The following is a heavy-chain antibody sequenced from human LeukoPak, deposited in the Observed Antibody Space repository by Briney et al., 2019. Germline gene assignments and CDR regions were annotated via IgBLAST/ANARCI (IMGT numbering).Heavy chain of an antibody. CDR3: ARDLTMVRGGYGDV. CDR2: INPSGGST. Sequence: ASVKVSCKASGYTFISYYMHWLRQAPGQGLEWMGIINPSGGSTSYAQKFQGRVTMTSDTSTSTVYMELSSLRSEDTAVYYCARDLTMVRGGYGDVWGQGTTVTVSS. D-gene: IGHD3-10*01. CDR1: GYTFISYY. J-gene: IGHJ6*02. V-gene: IGHV1-46*01.